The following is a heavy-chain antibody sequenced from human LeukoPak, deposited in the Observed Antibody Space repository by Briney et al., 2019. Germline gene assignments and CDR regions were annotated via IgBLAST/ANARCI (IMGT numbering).Heavy chain of an antibody. CDR3: AAERITMVRGVSLDYYYGMDV. CDR2: FDPEDGET. D-gene: IGHD3-10*01. V-gene: IGHV1-24*01. J-gene: IGHJ6*02. CDR1: GYTLTELS. Sequence: ASVKVSCKVSGYTLTELSMHWVRQAPGKGLEWMGGFDPEDGETIYAQKFQGRVTMTEDTSTDTAYMELSSLRSEDTAVYYCAAERITMVRGVSLDYYYGMDVWGQGTTVTVSS.